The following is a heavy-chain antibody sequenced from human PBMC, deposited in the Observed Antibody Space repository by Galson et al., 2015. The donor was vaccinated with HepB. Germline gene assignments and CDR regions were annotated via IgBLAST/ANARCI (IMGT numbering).Heavy chain of an antibody. CDR2: IKQDGSEK. Sequence: SLRLSCAASGFTFSSYWMSWVRQAPGKGLEWVANIKQDGSEKYYVDSVKGRFTISRDNAKNSLYLQMNSLRAEDTAAYYCAREYYYDSSGYDYWGQGTLVTVSS. J-gene: IGHJ4*02. V-gene: IGHV3-7*03. D-gene: IGHD3-22*01. CDR1: GFTFSSYW. CDR3: AREYYYDSSGYDY.